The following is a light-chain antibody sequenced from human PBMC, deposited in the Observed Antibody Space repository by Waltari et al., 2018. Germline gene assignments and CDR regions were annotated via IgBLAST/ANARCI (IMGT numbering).Light chain of an antibody. CDR1: SSDIGSYNY. J-gene: IGLJ1*01. Sequence: QSAPTQPPSVSGSPGQSVTISCTGTSSDIGSYNYVSWYQQHPGKAPKLMIYGVSTRPAVVSDRFSGSKSANTAPLTIAARQVEDEADYYCCSYTTSSTYIFGTGTRLTVL. CDR2: GVS. V-gene: IGLV2-14*01. CDR3: CSYTTSSTYI.